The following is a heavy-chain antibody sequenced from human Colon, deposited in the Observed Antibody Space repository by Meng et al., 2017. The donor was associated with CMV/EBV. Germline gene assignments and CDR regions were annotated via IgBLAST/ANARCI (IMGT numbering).Heavy chain of an antibody. V-gene: IGHV3-21*01. CDR2: ISSSSSYI. Sequence: GGSLRLSCEASGFSFSSYSMNWVRQAPGKGLEWVSSISSSSSYIYYADSVKGRFTISRDNAKNSLYLQMNSLRAEDTAVYYCARGIEWLVHFDYWGQGTLVTVSS. D-gene: IGHD6-19*01. J-gene: IGHJ4*02. CDR3: ARGIEWLVHFDY. CDR1: GFSFSSYS.